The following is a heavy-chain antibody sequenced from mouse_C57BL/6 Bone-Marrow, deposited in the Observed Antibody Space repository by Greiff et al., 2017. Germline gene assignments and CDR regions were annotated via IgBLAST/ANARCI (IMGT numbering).Heavy chain of an antibody. D-gene: IGHD2-10*02. J-gene: IGHJ3*01. CDR1: GFTFSNYW. CDR2: IRLKSDNYAT. Sequence: EVKVEESGGGLVQPGGSMKLSCVASGFTFSNYWMNWVRQSPEKGLEWVAQIRLKSDNYATNYAESVKGRFTISRDDSKSSVYLQMNNLRAEDTGIYYCTGDGLVPWFAYWGQGTLVTVSA. CDR3: TGDGLVPWFAY. V-gene: IGHV6-3*01.